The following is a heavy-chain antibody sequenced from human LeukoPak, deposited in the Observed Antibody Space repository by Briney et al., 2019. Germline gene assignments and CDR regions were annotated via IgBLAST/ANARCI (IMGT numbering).Heavy chain of an antibody. CDR1: GYTFTSYY. Sequence: ASVKVSCKASGYTFTSYYMHWVRQAPGQGLEWEGIINPSGGSTSYAQKFQGRVTMTRDTSTSTVYMELSSLRSEDTAVYYCARVEWEYTAMVTGPRGMDVWGQGTTVTVSS. D-gene: IGHD5-18*01. CDR2: INPSGGST. V-gene: IGHV1-46*01. J-gene: IGHJ6*02. CDR3: ARVEWEYTAMVTGPRGMDV.